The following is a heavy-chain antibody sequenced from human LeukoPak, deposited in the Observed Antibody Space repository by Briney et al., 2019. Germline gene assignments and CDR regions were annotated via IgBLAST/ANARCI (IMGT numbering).Heavy chain of an antibody. V-gene: IGHV4-59*08. Sequence: SETLSLTCTVSGGSISSYCWSWIRQPPGKGLEWIGYIYYSGSTNYNPSLKSRVTISVDTSKNQFSLKLSSVTAADTAVYYCGRRRVETATITEDNWFDPWGQGTLVTVSS. CDR1: GGSISSYC. CDR3: GRRRVETATITEDNWFDP. D-gene: IGHD5-24*01. CDR2: IYYSGST. J-gene: IGHJ5*02.